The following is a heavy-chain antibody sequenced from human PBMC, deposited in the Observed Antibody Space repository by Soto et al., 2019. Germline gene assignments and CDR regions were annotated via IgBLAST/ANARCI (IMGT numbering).Heavy chain of an antibody. CDR3: ARQTADYDFWSGYYTVYYMDV. Sequence: SETLSLTCTVSGGSISSYYWSWIRQPPGKGLARIGYIYYSGSPNYNPSLKSRVTISVDTSKNQFSLKLSSVTAADTAVYYCARQTADYDFWSGYYTVYYMDVWGKGTTVTVSS. D-gene: IGHD3-3*01. V-gene: IGHV4-59*08. J-gene: IGHJ6*03. CDR1: GGSISSYY. CDR2: IYYSGSP.